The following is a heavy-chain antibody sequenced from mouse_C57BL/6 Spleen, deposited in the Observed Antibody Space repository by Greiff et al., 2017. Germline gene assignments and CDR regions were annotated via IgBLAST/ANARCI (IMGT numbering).Heavy chain of an antibody. D-gene: IGHD1-1*01. Sequence: VQLQQPGAELVRPGTSVKVSCKASGYAFTNYLIEWVKQRPGQGLEWIGVINPGSGGTNYNEKFKGKATLTADKSSSTAYMQLSSLTSEDSAVYFCARHYYGSSDYWGQGTTLTVSS. CDR2: INPGSGGT. CDR1: GYAFTNYL. V-gene: IGHV1-54*01. CDR3: ARHYYGSSDY. J-gene: IGHJ2*01.